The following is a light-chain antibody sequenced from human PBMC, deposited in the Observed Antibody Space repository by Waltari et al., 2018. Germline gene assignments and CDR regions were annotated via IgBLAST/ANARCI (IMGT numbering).Light chain of an antibody. CDR1: RSNIGAGFD. V-gene: IGLV1-40*01. CDR2: GKN. CDR3: QSYDSSLTV. J-gene: IGLJ3*02. Sequence: QSVLTQPPSVSGAPGQRVTISCTGSRSNIGAGFDVHWYQQFAGAAPKLLIYGKNNRESGVPDRLSGSKSGTSASLVISGLQAEDEADYYCQSYDSSLTVFGGGTRVTVL.